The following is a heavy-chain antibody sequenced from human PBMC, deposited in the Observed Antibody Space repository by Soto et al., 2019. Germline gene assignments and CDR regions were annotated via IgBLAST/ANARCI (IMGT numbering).Heavy chain of an antibody. V-gene: IGHV5-51*01. CDR3: TKLFRCVSQPSPSVDT. CDR1: EYSFTNQW. J-gene: IGHJ5*02. CDR2: ISPDDSET. Sequence: PGESLKISCKGSEYSFTNQWIGWVRQMPGKGLEWMGIISPDDSETLYSRSFQGQVTMSVDKSISTVFLQWSSLKASDTAMYYCTKLFRCVSQPSPSVDTWGQGTLVTVSS. D-gene: IGHD2-21*01.